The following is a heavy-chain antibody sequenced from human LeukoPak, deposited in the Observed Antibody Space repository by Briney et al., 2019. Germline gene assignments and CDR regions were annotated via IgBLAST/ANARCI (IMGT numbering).Heavy chain of an antibody. Sequence: ASVKVSCKASGYTFTSYGISWVRQAPGQGLEWMGWISPYNGNTNYAQKLQGRVTMTTDTSTSTAYMELRSLRSDDTAVYYCARDVADYYDSSGYGDYWGQGTLVTVSS. V-gene: IGHV1-18*01. CDR1: GYTFTSYG. CDR3: ARDVADYYDSSGYGDY. CDR2: ISPYNGNT. D-gene: IGHD3-22*01. J-gene: IGHJ4*02.